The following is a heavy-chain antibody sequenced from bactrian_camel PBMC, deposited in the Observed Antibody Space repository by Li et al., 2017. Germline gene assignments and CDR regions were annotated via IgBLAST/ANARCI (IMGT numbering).Heavy chain of an antibody. D-gene: IGHD2*01. CDR1: GFTFSNFA. J-gene: IGHJ4*01. CDR3: APVVSNF. Sequence: HVQLVESGGGSVQPGGSLRLSCACSGFTFSNFAMSWVRQAPGKGLEWVSAVLNDVSTTYYADSVKGRFTISRDNAKNTLYLQMDSVKSEDTATYFCAPVVSNFWGQGTQVTVS. CDR2: VLNDVSTT. V-gene: IGHV3S7*01.